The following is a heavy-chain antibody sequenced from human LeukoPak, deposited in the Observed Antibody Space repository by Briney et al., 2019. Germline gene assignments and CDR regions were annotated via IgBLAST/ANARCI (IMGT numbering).Heavy chain of an antibody. CDR2: IYHSGST. V-gene: IGHV4-38-2*02. J-gene: IGHJ5*02. CDR1: GYSISSGYY. CDR3: AREGDSNSVGWFDP. Sequence: SETLSLTCTVSGYSISSGYYWGWIRPPPGKGLEWIGSIYHSGSTYYNPSLKSRVTISVDTSKNQSSLKLSSVTAADTAVYYCAREGDSNSVGWFDPWGQGTLVTVSS. D-gene: IGHD6-13*01.